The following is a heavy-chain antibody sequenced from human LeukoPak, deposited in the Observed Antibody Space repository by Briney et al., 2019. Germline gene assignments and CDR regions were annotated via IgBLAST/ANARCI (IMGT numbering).Heavy chain of an antibody. CDR3: ANNNRPHYYDSSGYYYNY. CDR1: GFTFSSYA. J-gene: IGHJ4*02. Sequence: PGGSLRLSCAASGFTFSSYAMSWVRQAPGKGLEWVSAISGSGGSTYYADSVKGRFTISRDNSKNTLYLQMNSLRAEDTAVYYCANNNRPHYYDSSGYYYNYWGQGTLVTVSS. V-gene: IGHV3-23*01. CDR2: ISGSGGST. D-gene: IGHD3-22*01.